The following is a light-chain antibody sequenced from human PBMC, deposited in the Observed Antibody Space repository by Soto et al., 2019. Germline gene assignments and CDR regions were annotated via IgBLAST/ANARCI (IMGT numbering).Light chain of an antibody. V-gene: IGKV1-39*01. Sequence: DIQMTQSPSSLSASVGDRITITCRASQSISNYLNWYQHKPGKAPKLLIYAASSFQSGVPSRFSGSGSGTDFTLTISSLQPEDFATYYCQQSYDTPRTFGQGTKVEIK. CDR2: AAS. CDR3: QQSYDTPRT. CDR1: QSISNY. J-gene: IGKJ1*01.